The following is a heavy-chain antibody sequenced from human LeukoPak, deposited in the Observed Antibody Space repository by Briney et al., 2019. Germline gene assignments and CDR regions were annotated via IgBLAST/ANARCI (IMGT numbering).Heavy chain of an antibody. CDR1: GFTFDDYG. CDR2: INWIGGST. V-gene: IGHV3-20*04. J-gene: IGHJ4*02. CDR3: ASFGSNYDILTGDY. D-gene: IGHD3-9*01. Sequence: GGSLSLSCAASGFTFDDYGMSSVGQAPGKGLEWVSGINWIGGSTGYADSVNGRFTISRDNAKNSLYLQMNSLRAEDTALYYCASFGSNYDILTGDYWGQGTLVTVSS.